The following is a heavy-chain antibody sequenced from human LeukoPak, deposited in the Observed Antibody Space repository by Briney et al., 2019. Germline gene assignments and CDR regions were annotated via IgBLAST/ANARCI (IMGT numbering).Heavy chain of an antibody. Sequence: SETLSLTCAVYGGSFSGYYWSWIRQPPGKGLEWIGEINHSGSTNYNPSLKSRVTISVDTSKNQFSLKLSSVTAADTAVYYCARGYNWNHCYYYGMDVWGQGTTVTVSS. D-gene: IGHD1-20*01. CDR1: GGSFSGYY. CDR2: INHSGST. J-gene: IGHJ6*02. V-gene: IGHV4-34*01. CDR3: ARGYNWNHCYYYGMDV.